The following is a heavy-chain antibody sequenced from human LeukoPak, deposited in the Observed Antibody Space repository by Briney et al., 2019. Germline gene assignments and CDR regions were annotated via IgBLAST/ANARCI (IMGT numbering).Heavy chain of an antibody. CDR3: ARAPNYHDAFDI. V-gene: IGHV1-69*01. J-gene: IGHJ3*02. D-gene: IGHD1-1*01. CDR1: GGTFSSYA. Sequence: SVKVSCKASGGTFSSYAISWVRQAPGQGLEWMGGIIPIFGTANYAQKFQGRVTITADESTSTAYMELSSLRSEDTAVYYCARAPNYHDAFDIWGQGTMVTVSS. CDR2: IIPIFGTA.